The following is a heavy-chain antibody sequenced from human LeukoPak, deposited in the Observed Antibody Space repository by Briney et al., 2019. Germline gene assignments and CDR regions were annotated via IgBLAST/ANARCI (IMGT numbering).Heavy chain of an antibody. Sequence: GGSLGLSCAASGFSFSSYAMHWVRQAPGKGLEWVAVISYDGSKEYYTDSVKGRFTISRDNSKNTLYLEMNSLRNEDTAVYYCASADFYGSGSYYSGSCDYWGQGTLVTVSS. CDR3: ASADFYGSGSYYSGSCDY. D-gene: IGHD3-10*01. J-gene: IGHJ4*02. V-gene: IGHV3-30*04. CDR2: ISYDGSKE. CDR1: GFSFSSYA.